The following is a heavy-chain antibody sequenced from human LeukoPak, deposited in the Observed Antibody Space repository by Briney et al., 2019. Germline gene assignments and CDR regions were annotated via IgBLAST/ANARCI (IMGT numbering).Heavy chain of an antibody. J-gene: IGHJ4*02. D-gene: IGHD1-26*01. CDR2: IYSGGST. Sequence: GGSLRLSCAASGFTFSSYAMHWVRQAPGKGLEWVAVIYSGGSTYYADSVKGRFTISRDNSKSTLYLQMNSLRAEDTAVYYCAREMGAFDYWGQGTLVTVSS. V-gene: IGHV3-53*01. CDR1: GFTFSSYA. CDR3: AREMGAFDY.